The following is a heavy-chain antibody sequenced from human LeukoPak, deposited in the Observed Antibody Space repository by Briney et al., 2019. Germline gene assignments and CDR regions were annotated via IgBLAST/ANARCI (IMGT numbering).Heavy chain of an antibody. J-gene: IGHJ4*02. V-gene: IGHV4-59*01. CDR2: TYYSGST. CDR1: SGSISSYY. D-gene: IGHD5-18*01. CDR3: ARAVDTAMVTPFDY. Sequence: SETLSPTSTVSSGSISSYYWSWIRQPPGKGLEWIGYTYYSGSTNYNPSLKSRVTISVDTSKNQFSLKLSSVTAADTAVYYCARAVDTAMVTPFDYWGQGTLVTVSS.